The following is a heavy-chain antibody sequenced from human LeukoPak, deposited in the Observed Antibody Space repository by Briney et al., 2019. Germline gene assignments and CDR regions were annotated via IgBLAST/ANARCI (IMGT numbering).Heavy chain of an antibody. CDR3: TRDKSAGADTGSSFYY. D-gene: IGHD3-10*01. J-gene: IGHJ4*02. CDR2: IKQDGSET. V-gene: IGHV3-7*03. CDR1: GFTFSNYW. Sequence: GGSLRLSCVASGFTFSNYWMSWVRQAPGKGLEWVASIKQDGSETYYVDSVKGRFTFSRDNAKNSVYLQMSSLRAEDTAVYYCTRDKSAGADTGSSFYYWGQGALVTVSS.